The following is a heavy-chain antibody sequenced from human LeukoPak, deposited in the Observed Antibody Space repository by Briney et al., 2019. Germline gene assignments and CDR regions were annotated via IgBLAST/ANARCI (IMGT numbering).Heavy chain of an antibody. V-gene: IGHV3-11*06. CDR1: GFTFSDYY. Sequence: GGSLRLSCAASGFTFSDYYMSCIRQAPGKGLEWISYISTTSGFTKYADSVKGRFTVSRDNAKNTLYLQMNSLGVDDTAVYYCARDISRSPREYWGQGTLVIVSS. J-gene: IGHJ4*02. CDR2: ISTTSGFT. CDR3: ARDISRSPREY. D-gene: IGHD3-9*01.